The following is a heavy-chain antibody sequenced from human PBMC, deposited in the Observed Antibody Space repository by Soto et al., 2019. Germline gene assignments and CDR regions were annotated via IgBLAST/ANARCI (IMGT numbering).Heavy chain of an antibody. CDR2: ISDSGGST. D-gene: IGHD6-19*01. Sequence: EVQLLESGGGLVQPGGSLRLSCAASGFTFSSYAMSWVRQAPGKGLEWVPAISDSGGSTYYADSVKGRFTISRDISKNTLYLQMNSLRVEDTAVYYCAKLIAVAGARPADYWGQGALVTVSS. CDR3: AKLIAVAGARPADY. J-gene: IGHJ4*02. CDR1: GFTFSSYA. V-gene: IGHV3-23*01.